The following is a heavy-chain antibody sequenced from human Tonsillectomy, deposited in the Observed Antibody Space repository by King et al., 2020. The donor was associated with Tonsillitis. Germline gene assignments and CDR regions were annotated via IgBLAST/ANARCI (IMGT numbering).Heavy chain of an antibody. V-gene: IGHV3-53*01. J-gene: IGHJ6*02. D-gene: IGHD2-15*01. Sequence: MTWVRQAPGKGLEWVSGIYSGGSTDYADSRKGRFTISRDNSKNTLYLQMSSLRADDTAVYYCARVGLHYPYSYVLDVCVHGTTVTVS. CDR3: ARVGLHYPYSYVLDV. CDR2: IYSGGST.